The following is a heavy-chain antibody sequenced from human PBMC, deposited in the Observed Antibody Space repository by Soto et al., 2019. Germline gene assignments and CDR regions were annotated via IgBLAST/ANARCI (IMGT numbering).Heavy chain of an antibody. CDR2: ITSDTNTI. Sequence: EVQLVESGGCLVQPGGSLRLTCAASGFPFSIDSMNWVRQAPGKGLEWSSYITSDTNTIKYADSVKGRFTISRDNAKNLVHLQMNSLRDEDTAVYFCARSVEGHFDYWGQGTVVTVSS. D-gene: IGHD6-19*01. J-gene: IGHJ4*02. CDR1: GFPFSIDS. CDR3: ARSVEGHFDY. V-gene: IGHV3-48*02.